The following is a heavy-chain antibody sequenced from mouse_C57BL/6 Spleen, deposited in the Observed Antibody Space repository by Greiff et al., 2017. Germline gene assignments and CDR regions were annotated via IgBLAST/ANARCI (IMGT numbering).Heavy chain of an antibody. CDR3: ARYYFDY. V-gene: IGHV1-26*01. CDR2: INPNNGGT. J-gene: IGHJ2*01. Sequence: EVQLQQSGPELVKPGASVKISCKASGYTFTDYYMNWVKQSHGKSLEWIGDINPNNGGTSYNQKFKGKATLTVDKSSSTAYMELHSLTSEDSAVYYCARYYFDYWGQDTTLTVSS. CDR1: GYTFTDYY.